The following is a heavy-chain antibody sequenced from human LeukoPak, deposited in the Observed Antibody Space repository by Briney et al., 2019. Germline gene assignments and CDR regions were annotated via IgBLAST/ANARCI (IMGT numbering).Heavy chain of an antibody. J-gene: IGHJ5*02. CDR1: GGSISSYY. V-gene: IGHV4-4*07. CDR2: IYTSGST. Sequence: SETLSLTCTVSGGSISSYYWSWIRQPAGKGLVWIGRIYTSGSTNYNPSLKSRVTMSVDTSKNQFSLKLSSVTAADTAVYYCARDWDAGIAAAGTFDPWGQGTLVTVSS. CDR3: ARDWDAGIAAAGTFDP. D-gene: IGHD6-13*01.